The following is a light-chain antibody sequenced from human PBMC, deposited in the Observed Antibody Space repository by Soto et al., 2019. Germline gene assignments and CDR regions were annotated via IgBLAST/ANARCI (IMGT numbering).Light chain of an antibody. CDR1: QIVNSKY. V-gene: IGKV3-20*01. Sequence: EIVLTQSPGTLSLSPGERGTVSCRASQIVNSKYLAWYQHRPGQAPRLLIYDAYRRATGIPDRFSGSASGTDFILTINSLEPEDFAVYYCVQYDEPPSRWTFGQGTKV. J-gene: IGKJ1*01. CDR3: VQYDEPPSRWT. CDR2: DAY.